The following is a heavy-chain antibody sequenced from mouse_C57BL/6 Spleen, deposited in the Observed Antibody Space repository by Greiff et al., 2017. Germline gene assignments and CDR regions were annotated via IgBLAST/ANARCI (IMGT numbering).Heavy chain of an antibody. J-gene: IGHJ2*01. V-gene: IGHV1-82*01. Sequence: LVESGPELVKPGASVKISCKASGYAFSSSWMNWVKQRPGKGLEWIGRIYPGDGDTNYNGKFKGKATLTADKSSSTAYMQLSSLTSEDSAVYFCARSGITTVAWGQGTTLTVSS. CDR2: IYPGDGDT. CDR3: ARSGITTVA. D-gene: IGHD1-1*01. CDR1: GYAFSSSW.